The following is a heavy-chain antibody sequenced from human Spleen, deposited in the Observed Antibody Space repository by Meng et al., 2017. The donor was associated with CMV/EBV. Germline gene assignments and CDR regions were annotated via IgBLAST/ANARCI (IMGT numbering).Heavy chain of an antibody. CDR2: INWDGGST. Sequence: GESLKISCAASGFTFDDYAMHWVRQAPGKGLEWVSLINWDGGSTYYADSVKGRFTISRDNSKKSLYLQMNSLRPEDTALYYCAKTEGSSSWSPYYYGMDVWGQGTTVTVSS. D-gene: IGHD6-13*01. J-gene: IGHJ6*02. CDR3: AKTEGSSSWSPYYYGMDV. CDR1: GFTFDDYA. V-gene: IGHV3-43D*03.